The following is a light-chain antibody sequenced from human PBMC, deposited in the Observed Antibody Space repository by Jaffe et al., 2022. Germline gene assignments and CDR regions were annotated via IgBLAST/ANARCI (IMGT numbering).Light chain of an antibody. CDR1: QSINSW. CDR3: QHYKSYPLT. J-gene: IGKJ4*01. V-gene: IGKV1-5*03. Sequence: DIQMTQSPSALSASVGDRVTITCRASQSINSWLAWYQQKPGKAPKLLIYTASNLHSGVPSRFSGSGSGTVFTLTISTLQPDDSATYYCQHYKSYPLTFGGGTKVEIK. CDR2: TAS.